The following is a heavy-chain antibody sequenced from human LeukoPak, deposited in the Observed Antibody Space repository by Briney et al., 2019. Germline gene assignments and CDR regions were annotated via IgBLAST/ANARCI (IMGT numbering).Heavy chain of an antibody. CDR1: GGTFSSYA. Sequence: SVKVSCKASGGTFSSYAISWVRQAPGQGLEWMGGIIPIFGTANYAQKFQGRVTITADESTSTAYMELSGLRSEDTAVNYCARASPDLGYCSGGSCYLSFDYWGQGTLVTVSS. CDR3: ARASPDLGYCSGGSCYLSFDY. D-gene: IGHD2-15*01. J-gene: IGHJ4*02. V-gene: IGHV1-69*13. CDR2: IIPIFGTA.